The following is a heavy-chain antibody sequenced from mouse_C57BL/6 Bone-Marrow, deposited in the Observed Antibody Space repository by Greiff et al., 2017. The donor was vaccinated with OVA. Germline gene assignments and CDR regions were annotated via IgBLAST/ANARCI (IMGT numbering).Heavy chain of an antibody. CDR1: GYAFSSSW. V-gene: IGHV1-82*01. Sequence: QVQLKESGPELVKPGASVKISCKASGYAFSSSWMNWVKQRPGKGLEWIGRIYPGDGDTNYNGKFKGKATLTADKSSSTAYMQLSSLTSEDSAVYFCARATGYGSSSWFAYWAQGTLVTVSA. D-gene: IGHD1-1*01. CDR3: ARATGYGSSSWFAY. CDR2: IYPGDGDT. J-gene: IGHJ3*01.